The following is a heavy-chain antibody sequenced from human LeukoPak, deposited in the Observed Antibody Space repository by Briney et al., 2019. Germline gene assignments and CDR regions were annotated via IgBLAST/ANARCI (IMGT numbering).Heavy chain of an antibody. Sequence: SETLSLTCTVSGGSISSYYWSWIRQPPGKGLEWIGYIYYSWSTNYNPSLKSRVTISVDTSKNQFSLKLSSVTAADTAVYYCARGRLAYSGSYMGKYYYYGMDVWGQGTTVTVSS. CDR3: ARGRLAYSGSYMGKYYYYGMDV. J-gene: IGHJ6*02. CDR1: GGSISSYY. CDR2: IYYSWST. D-gene: IGHD1-26*01. V-gene: IGHV4-59*01.